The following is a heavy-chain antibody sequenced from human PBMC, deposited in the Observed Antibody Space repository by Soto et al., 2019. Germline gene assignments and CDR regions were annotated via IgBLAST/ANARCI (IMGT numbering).Heavy chain of an antibody. CDR1: GFTFSSYA. V-gene: IGHV3-23*01. CDR2: ISGSGGST. CDR3: AKKNLGDYYDRSGTTPDAFDI. J-gene: IGHJ3*02. D-gene: IGHD3-22*01. Sequence: EVQLLESGGGLVQPGGSLRLSCAASGFTFSSYAMSWVRQAPGKGLEWVSAISGSGGSTYYADSVKGRITISRDNSKNTLYLQMNSVRAEDTAVYYCAKKNLGDYYDRSGTTPDAFDICGQGTMVTVSA.